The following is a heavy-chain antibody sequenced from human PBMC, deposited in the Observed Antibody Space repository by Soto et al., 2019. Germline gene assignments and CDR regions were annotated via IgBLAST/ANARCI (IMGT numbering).Heavy chain of an antibody. V-gene: IGHV4-30-2*01. Sequence: PSETLSLTCAVSGGSISSGGYSWSWIRQPPGKGLECIGYIYHSVSTYYNPSLKSRVTISVDRSKNQFSLKLSSVTAADTAVYYCARGPPLGVWGQGTLVTAPQ. CDR1: GGSISSGGYS. CDR3: ARGPPLGV. CDR2: IYHSVST. J-gene: IGHJ4*02.